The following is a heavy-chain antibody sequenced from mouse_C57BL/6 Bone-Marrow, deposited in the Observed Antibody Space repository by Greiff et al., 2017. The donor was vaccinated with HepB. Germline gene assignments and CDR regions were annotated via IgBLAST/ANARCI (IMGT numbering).Heavy chain of an antibody. J-gene: IGHJ2*01. Sequence: QVQLQQSGAELVRPGTSVKVSCKASGYAFTNYLIEWVKQRPGQGLEWIGVINPGSGGTNYNEKFKGKATLTADKSSSTAYMQLSSLTSEDSAVYFCARGDSSGYTDFDYWGQGTTLTVSS. V-gene: IGHV1-54*01. CDR3: ARGDSSGYTDFDY. CDR1: GYAFTNYL. CDR2: INPGSGGT. D-gene: IGHD3-2*02.